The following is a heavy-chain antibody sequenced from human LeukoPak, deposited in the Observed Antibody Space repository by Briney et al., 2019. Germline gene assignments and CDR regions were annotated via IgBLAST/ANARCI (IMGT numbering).Heavy chain of an antibody. V-gene: IGHV3-7*01. CDR1: GFTFTTYW. CDR3: AKILIRDTAMVPFDY. CDR2: IKQDGTEK. Sequence: GGSLRLSCAASGFTFTTYWMSWVRQAPGKGLEWVANIKQDGTEKYYVDSVKGRFTISRDNAKNSLYLQMNSLRVEDTAVYYCAKILIRDTAMVPFDYWGQGTLVTVSS. J-gene: IGHJ4*02. D-gene: IGHD5-18*01.